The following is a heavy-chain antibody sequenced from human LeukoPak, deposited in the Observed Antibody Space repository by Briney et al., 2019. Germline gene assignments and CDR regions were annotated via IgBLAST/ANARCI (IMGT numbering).Heavy chain of an antibody. D-gene: IGHD6-19*01. Sequence: PSETLSLTCTISGGSISSYYWSWIRQPPGKGLEWIGYIYYSGSTNYNPSLKSRVTISVDTSKNQFSLKLSSVTAADTAVYYCASTPRQQWLVWGWFDPWGQRTLVTVSS. J-gene: IGHJ5*02. CDR3: ASTPRQQWLVWGWFDP. CDR2: IYYSGST. CDR1: GGSISSYY. V-gene: IGHV4-59*01.